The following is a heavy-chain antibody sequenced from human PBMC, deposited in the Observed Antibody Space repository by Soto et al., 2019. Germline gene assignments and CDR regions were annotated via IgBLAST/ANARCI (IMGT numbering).Heavy chain of an antibody. CDR2: IIPIFGTA. J-gene: IGHJ5*02. Sequence: GVSVKCSCNASGCTFSSYAISWVRQAPGQVLDCMGGIIPIFGTANYAQKFQGRVTITADESTSTAYMELSSLRSEDTAVYYCAKGERAGAAAWVDTWGQGAMVTISS. D-gene: IGHD6-19*01. V-gene: IGHV1-69*13. CDR3: AKGERAGAAAWVDT. CDR1: GCTFSSYA.